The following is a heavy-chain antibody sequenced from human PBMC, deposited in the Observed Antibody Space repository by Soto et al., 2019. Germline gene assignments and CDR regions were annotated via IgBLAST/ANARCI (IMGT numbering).Heavy chain of an antibody. CDR1: GGSISSGDYY. D-gene: IGHD3-22*01. J-gene: IGHJ4*02. V-gene: IGHV4-30-4*01. CDR2: IYYSGST. CDR3: ARAYYYDSSGYYYLNFFDY. Sequence: PSETLSLTCTVSGGSISSGDYYWSWIRQPPGKGLEWIGYIYYSGSTYYNPSLKSRVTISVDTSKNQFSLKLSSVTAADTAVYYCARAYYYDSSGYYYLNFFDYWGQGTLVIVSS.